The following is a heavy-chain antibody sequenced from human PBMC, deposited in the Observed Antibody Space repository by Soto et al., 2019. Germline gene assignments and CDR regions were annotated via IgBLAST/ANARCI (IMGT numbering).Heavy chain of an antibody. V-gene: IGHV1-2*02. Sequence: EASVKVSCKASGYTFTGYYMHWVRQAPGQGLEWMGWINPNSGGTNYAQKFQGRVTMTRDTSISTAYMELSRLRSDDTAVYYCARDILTGYYYFDYWGQGTLVTVSS. J-gene: IGHJ4*02. D-gene: IGHD3-9*01. CDR3: ARDILTGYYYFDY. CDR2: INPNSGGT. CDR1: GYTFTGYY.